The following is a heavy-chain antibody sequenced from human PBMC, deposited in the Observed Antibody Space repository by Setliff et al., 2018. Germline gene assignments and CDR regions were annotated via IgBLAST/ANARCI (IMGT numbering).Heavy chain of an antibody. J-gene: IGHJ5*02. CDR1: GGSINNYY. CDR2: VFVSGST. D-gene: IGHD6-19*01. CDR3: ARDTSSDWAAWFDP. V-gene: IGHV4-4*07. Sequence: PSETLSLTCTVSGGSINNYYWSWIRRPAGKGLEWIGRVFVSGSTNYNPSLKSRVTMSVDTSKNQFSLKLTSVTAADTAMYYCARDTSSDWAAWFDPWSQGILVTVSS.